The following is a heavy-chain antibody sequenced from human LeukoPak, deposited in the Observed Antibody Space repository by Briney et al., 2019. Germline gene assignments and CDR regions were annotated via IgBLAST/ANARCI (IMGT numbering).Heavy chain of an antibody. D-gene: IGHD1-1*01. V-gene: IGHV1-2*02. CDR1: GYTFTGYY. Sequence: ASVKVSCKASGYTFTGYYMHWVRQAPGQGLEWMGWINPNSGGTNYAQKFQGRVTMTRDTSISTAYMELSRLRSDDTGVYYCARVASLEDAFDIWGQGTMVTVSS. CDR3: ARVASLEDAFDI. J-gene: IGHJ3*02. CDR2: INPNSGGT.